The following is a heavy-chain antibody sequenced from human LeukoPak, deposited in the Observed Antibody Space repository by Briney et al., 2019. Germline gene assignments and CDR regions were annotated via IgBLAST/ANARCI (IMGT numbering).Heavy chain of an antibody. J-gene: IGHJ5*02. Sequence: PGGSLRLSCAASGFTFSTYSLNWVRQAPGKGLEWVSYIGTGGSSIYNADSVKGRFTISRDDAKNSLYLQMNSLRVEDTAVYYCARMSVAATNLLDNKYNWFDPWGQGTLVTVSS. D-gene: IGHD1-26*01. CDR3: ARMSVAATNLLDNKYNWFDP. CDR1: GFTFSTYS. CDR2: IGTGGSSI. V-gene: IGHV3-48*01.